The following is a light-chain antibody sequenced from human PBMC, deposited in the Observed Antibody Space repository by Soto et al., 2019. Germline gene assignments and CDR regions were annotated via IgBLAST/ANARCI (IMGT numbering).Light chain of an antibody. Sequence: DIQMTQSPSSLSASVGGRVTITCRASQSISTYLNWYQQKPGKAPKLLIYAASNLQSGVPSRFSGSGAGTDFTLTISSLQPEDFATYYCHQSYITPFTFGPGTKVEI. V-gene: IGKV1-39*01. J-gene: IGKJ3*01. CDR1: QSISTY. CDR2: AAS. CDR3: HQSYITPFT.